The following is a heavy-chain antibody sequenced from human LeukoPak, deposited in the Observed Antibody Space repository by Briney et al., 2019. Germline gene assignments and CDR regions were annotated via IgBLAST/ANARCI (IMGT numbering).Heavy chain of an antibody. CDR1: GFTLSSFW. D-gene: IGHD1-26*01. J-gene: IGHJ6*03. CDR2: IKQDGSGR. Sequence: GGSLRLSCAASGFTLSSFWISWVRQAPGKGLEWVANIKQDGSGRYYVDSVKGRFTISRDNAQNSLFLQMNSLRAEDTAFYYCARQLAGPTGYFYMDVWGKGTTVTVSS. CDR3: ARQLAGPTGYFYMDV. V-gene: IGHV3-7*01.